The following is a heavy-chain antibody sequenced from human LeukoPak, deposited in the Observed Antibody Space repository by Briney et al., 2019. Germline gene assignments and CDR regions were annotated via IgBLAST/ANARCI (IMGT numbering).Heavy chain of an antibody. CDR3: ARVYDSSGVDY. V-gene: IGHV4-39*01. D-gene: IGHD3-22*01. CDR1: GGSISSSSYY. J-gene: IGHJ4*02. CDR2: IYYSGST. Sequence: SETLSLTCTVSGGSISSSSYYWGWIRQPPGKGLEWIGSIYYSGSTYYNPSLKSRVTISVDTSKNQFSLKLSSVTAADTAVYYCARVYDSSGVDYWGQGTLVAVSS.